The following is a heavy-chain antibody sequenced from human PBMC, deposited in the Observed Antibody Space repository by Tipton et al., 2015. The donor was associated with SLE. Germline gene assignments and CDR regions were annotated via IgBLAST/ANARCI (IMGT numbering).Heavy chain of an antibody. Sequence: LRLSCAVYGGSFSGYYWNWIRQSPGKGLEWIGEINHSGSTNYNPSLKSRVTISVDTSKNQFSLKLSSVTAADTAVYYCARDLGSSGSFDYWGQGTLVTVSS. J-gene: IGHJ4*02. CDR1: GGSFSGYY. CDR3: ARDLGSSGSFDY. CDR2: INHSGST. V-gene: IGHV4-34*01. D-gene: IGHD6-13*01.